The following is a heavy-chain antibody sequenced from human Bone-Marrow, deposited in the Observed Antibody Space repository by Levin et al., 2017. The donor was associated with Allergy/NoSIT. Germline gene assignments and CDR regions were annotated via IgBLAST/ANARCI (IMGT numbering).Heavy chain of an antibody. CDR3: ARDIARYSLDY. Sequence: GESLKISCAASGITFSSHGFHWVRQAPGKGLEWVAVIWYDGSRQYYADSVKGRFTISRDNSKNTLYLQMNSLRAEDTAVYYCARDIARYSLDYWGQGTLVTVSS. V-gene: IGHV3-33*01. D-gene: IGHD6-13*01. J-gene: IGHJ4*02. CDR1: GITFSSHG. CDR2: IWYDGSRQ.